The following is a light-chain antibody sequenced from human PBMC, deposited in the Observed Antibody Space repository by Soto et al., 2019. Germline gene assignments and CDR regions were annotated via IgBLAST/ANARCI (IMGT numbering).Light chain of an antibody. CDR3: AAWDDSLTGFYV. CDR2: SNN. Sequence: QSVLTQPPSASGTPGQRGTISCSGSSSNIGSNTVNWYQQLPGTAPKLLIYSNNQRPSGVPDRFSGPKSGTSASLAISGLQSEDEADYYCAAWDDSLTGFYVFGTGTKVTVL. CDR1: SSNIGSNT. V-gene: IGLV1-44*01. J-gene: IGLJ1*01.